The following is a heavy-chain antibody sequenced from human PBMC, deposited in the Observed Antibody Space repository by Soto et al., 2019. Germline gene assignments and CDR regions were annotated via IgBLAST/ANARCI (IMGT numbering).Heavy chain of an antibody. V-gene: IGHV1-18*01. CDR3: ARHHGPTTSENWFDP. J-gene: IGHJ5*02. Sequence: XSVKVSCEASGYTFFTYDISWGREAPVQGLEWMGWISTYSGDTKYAQKFQGRVTMTTDTSTTTAYLELRSLRSDDTAVYYCARHHGPTTSENWFDPWGQGTLVTVSS. CDR1: GYTFFTYD. CDR2: ISTYSGDT. D-gene: IGHD5-12*01.